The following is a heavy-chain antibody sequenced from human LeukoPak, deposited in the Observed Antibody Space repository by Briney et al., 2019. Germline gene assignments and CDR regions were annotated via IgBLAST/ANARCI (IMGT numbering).Heavy chain of an antibody. Sequence: ATVKVSCKASGYTFTSYGISWVRQAPGQGLEWMGWISAYNGNTNYAQKLQGRVTMTTDTSTSTAYMELRSLRSDDTAVYYCARVSGEDGYDILTGYYFDYWGQGTLVTVSS. CDR3: ARVSGEDGYDILTGYYFDY. D-gene: IGHD3-9*01. CDR2: ISAYNGNT. J-gene: IGHJ4*02. V-gene: IGHV1-18*01. CDR1: GYTFTSYG.